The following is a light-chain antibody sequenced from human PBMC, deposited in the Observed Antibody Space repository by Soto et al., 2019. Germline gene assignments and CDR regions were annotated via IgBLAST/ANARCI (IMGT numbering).Light chain of an antibody. CDR1: QSVSSTY. CDR2: GAS. V-gene: IGKV3-20*01. Sequence: EIVLTQSPGTLSLSPGERATLSCRASQSVSSTYFAWYQQKPGQSPRLLIYGASSRATGIPDRFSGSGSGTDFTLTISRLGPEDFAVYYCQQYSSSPPLTFGGGTKVEIK. J-gene: IGKJ4*01. CDR3: QQYSSSPPLT.